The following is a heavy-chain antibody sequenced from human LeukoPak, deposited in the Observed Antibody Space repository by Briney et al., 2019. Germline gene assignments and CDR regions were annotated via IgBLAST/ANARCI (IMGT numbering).Heavy chain of an antibody. CDR2: ISSSGSTI. D-gene: IGHD6-19*01. V-gene: IGHV3-11*01. J-gene: IGHJ1*01. Sequence: GGSLRLSCAASGFTFSDYYMSWIRQAPGKGLEWVSYISSSGSTIYYADSVKGRFTISRDNAKNSLYLQMNSLRAEDTAVYYCAKDSLAGSIGSKYQYFQHWGQGTLVTVSS. CDR3: AKDSLAGSIGSKYQYFQH. CDR1: GFTFSDYY.